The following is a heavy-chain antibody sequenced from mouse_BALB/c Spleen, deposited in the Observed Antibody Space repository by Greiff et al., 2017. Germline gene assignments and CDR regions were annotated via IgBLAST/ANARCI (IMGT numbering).Heavy chain of an antibody. CDR3: AGHTVVGDYAMDY. V-gene: IGHV2-9*02. CDR2: IWAGGST. D-gene: IGHD1-1*01. Sequence: QVQLKESGPGLVAPSQSLSITCTVSGFSLTSYGVHWVRQPPGKGLEWLGVIWAGGSTNYNSALMYRLSISKDNSKSQVFLKMNSLQTDDTAMYYCAGHTVVGDYAMDYWGQGTSVTVSS. CDR1: GFSLTSYG. J-gene: IGHJ4*01.